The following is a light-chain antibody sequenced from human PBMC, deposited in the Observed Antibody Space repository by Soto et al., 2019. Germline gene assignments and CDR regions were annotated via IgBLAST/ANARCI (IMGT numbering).Light chain of an antibody. CDR3: QQYYSPPLT. V-gene: IGKV4-1*01. CDR1: QTLLYRGNDKSY. J-gene: IGKJ4*01. CDR2: WAS. Sequence: DIMMTQSPDSLAVSLGEGATISCKSSQTLLYRGNDKSYLAWYQQKPGQPPKLLIYWASTREVGVPDRFSGSGSGADFTLTISSVQAEDVAVYYCQQYYSPPLTFGGGTKVEI.